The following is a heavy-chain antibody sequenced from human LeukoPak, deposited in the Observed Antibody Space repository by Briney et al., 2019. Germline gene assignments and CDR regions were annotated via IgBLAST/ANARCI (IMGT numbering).Heavy chain of an antibody. J-gene: IGHJ4*02. CDR1: GFTFSSYA. Sequence: GGSLRLSCAASGFTFSSYAMHWVRQAPGKGLEWVSVISYDGSNKYYADSVKGRFTISRDNSKNTLYLQMNSLRAEDTAVYYCARDQTSVATMPSTGDDYWGQGTLVTVSS. CDR3: ARDQTSVATMPSTGDDY. V-gene: IGHV3-30-3*01. D-gene: IGHD5-24*01. CDR2: ISYDGSNK.